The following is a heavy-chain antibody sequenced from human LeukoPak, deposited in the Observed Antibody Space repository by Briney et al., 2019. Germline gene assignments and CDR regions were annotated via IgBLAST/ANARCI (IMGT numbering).Heavy chain of an antibody. V-gene: IGHV3-9*01. J-gene: IGHJ6*02. CDR2: ISWNSGSI. D-gene: IGHD1-20*01. CDR3: ARFVANWNPGGMDV. Sequence: GGSLGLSCAASGFTFDDYAMHWVRQAPGKGLEWVSGISWNSGSIGYADSVKGRFTISRDNAKNSLYLQMNSLRAEDTAVYYCARFVANWNPGGMDVWGQGTTVIVSS. CDR1: GFTFDDYA.